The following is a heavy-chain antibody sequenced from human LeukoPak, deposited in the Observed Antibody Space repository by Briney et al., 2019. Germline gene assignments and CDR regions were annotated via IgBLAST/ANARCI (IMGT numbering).Heavy chain of an antibody. V-gene: IGHV3-30*02. CDR1: GFTFRSFA. Sequence: GGSLRLSCATSGFTFRSFAMHWVRQAPGKGLEWLAFIRFDGSNMYYADSVKGRFRISRDNSKKLLYLQMSSLRADDTAVYYCARGAYSSSWLNFDYWGQGTLVTVSS. D-gene: IGHD6-13*01. J-gene: IGHJ4*02. CDR3: ARGAYSSSWLNFDY. CDR2: IRFDGSNM.